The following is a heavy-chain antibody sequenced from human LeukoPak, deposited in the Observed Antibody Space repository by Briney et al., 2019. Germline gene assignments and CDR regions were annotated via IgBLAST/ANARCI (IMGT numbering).Heavy chain of an antibody. D-gene: IGHD3-10*01. CDR3: ARREAYHYGSWSYLFDY. J-gene: IGHJ4*02. CDR2: INPNSGGT. CDR1: GYTFTGYY. Sequence: ASVKVSCKASGYTFTGYYMHWVRQAPGQGLEWMGWINPNSGGTNYAQKFQGRVTMTRDTSISTAYMELSRLRSDDTAVYYCARREAYHYGSWSYLFDYWGQGTLVTVSS. V-gene: IGHV1-2*02.